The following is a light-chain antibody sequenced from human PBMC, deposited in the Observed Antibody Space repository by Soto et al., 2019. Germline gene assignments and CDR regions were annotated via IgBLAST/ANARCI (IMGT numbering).Light chain of an antibody. CDR1: QGISSW. J-gene: IGKJ1*01. CDR3: QQSFSTPPT. Sequence: DIQITQTPTSLSASLVVIVTINCRASQGISSWLALYQQKPGKAPKLLIYAASSLQSGVPSRFSGSGSGTDFTLTISSLQPEDFATYYCQQSFSTPPTFGQGTKVDIK. V-gene: IGKV1-12*01. CDR2: AAS.